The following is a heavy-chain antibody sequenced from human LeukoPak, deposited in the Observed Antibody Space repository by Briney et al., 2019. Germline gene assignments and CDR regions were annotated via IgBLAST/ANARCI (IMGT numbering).Heavy chain of an antibody. J-gene: IGHJ4*02. CDR3: AFSPVRYDCGSAY. CDR2: LSEGGTTS. Sequence: GGSLRLPCTGSGFTFSSYGMNWVRQAPGKGLEWVSTLSEGGTTSYYADSVKGRFTVYRDNSQNTLYLEMNSLRGDDTALYFCAFSPVRYDCGSAYWGQGTLVIVSA. V-gene: IGHV3-23*01. D-gene: IGHD1-26*01. CDR1: GFTFSSYG.